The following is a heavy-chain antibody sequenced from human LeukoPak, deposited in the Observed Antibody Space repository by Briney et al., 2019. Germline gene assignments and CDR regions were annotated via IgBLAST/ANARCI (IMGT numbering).Heavy chain of an antibody. V-gene: IGHV4-59*08. J-gene: IGHJ3*02. D-gene: IGHD2-2*01. Sequence: SETLSLTCTVFGGSISSYYWSWIRQPPGKGLEWIGYMYYSGSTNYNPSLKSRVTISVDTSKNQFSLKLSSVTAADTAVYYCARQSSCSSTSCYRSPTDAFDIWGQGTMVTVSS. CDR1: GGSISSYY. CDR3: ARQSSCSSTSCYRSPTDAFDI. CDR2: MYYSGST.